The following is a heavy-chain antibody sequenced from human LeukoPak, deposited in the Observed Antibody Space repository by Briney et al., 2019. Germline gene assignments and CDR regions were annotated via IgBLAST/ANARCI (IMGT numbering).Heavy chain of an antibody. D-gene: IGHD3-16*01. Sequence: GGFLGLSCAASGFTYGTYSVSWVRQAPGKGLDWVSAISDNGAATYYADSVGGRFTVSRDNSINTVYLQMNSLRAEDTAVYYCAKLGVFFDAFDIWGQGTMVTVSS. V-gene: IGHV3-23*01. CDR3: AKLGVFFDAFDI. CDR2: ISDNGAAT. CDR1: GFTYGTYS. J-gene: IGHJ3*02.